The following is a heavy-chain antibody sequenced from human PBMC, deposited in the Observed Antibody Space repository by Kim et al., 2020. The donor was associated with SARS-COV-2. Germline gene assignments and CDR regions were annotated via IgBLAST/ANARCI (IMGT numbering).Heavy chain of an antibody. CDR3: ARDPDPRISSGN. Sequence: GGSLRLSCVASGFTFSSSEMNWVRQAPGKGLEWVSYISSDSKFTQYADSVKGRFTISRDNAKQSLFLQMNSLRAEDTGPYYCARDPDPRISSGNWGQGTLVTVSS. CDR1: GFTFSSSE. CDR2: ISSDSKFT. J-gene: IGHJ4*02. V-gene: IGHV3-48*03. D-gene: IGHD6-25*01.